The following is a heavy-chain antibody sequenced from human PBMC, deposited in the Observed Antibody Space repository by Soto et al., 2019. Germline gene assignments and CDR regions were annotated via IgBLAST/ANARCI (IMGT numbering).Heavy chain of an antibody. CDR1: GFTFSSYS. J-gene: IGHJ6*02. D-gene: IGHD2-15*01. Sequence: GGSLRLSCAASGFTFSSYSMNWVRQAPGKGLEWVSSISSSSSYIYYADSVKGRFTISRDNAKNSLYLQMNSLRAEDTAVYYCARDGGCSGGSCYYGMDVWGQGTTVTVSS. CDR3: ARDGGCSGGSCYYGMDV. CDR2: ISSSSSYI. V-gene: IGHV3-21*01.